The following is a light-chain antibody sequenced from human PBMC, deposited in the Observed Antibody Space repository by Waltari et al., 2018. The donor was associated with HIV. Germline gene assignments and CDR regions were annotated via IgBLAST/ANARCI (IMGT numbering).Light chain of an antibody. CDR2: GTS. Sequence: EIVLTQSPGTLSLSPGERATLSCRASQSVSSSYFAWYQQIPGQAPRLLISGTSSRATGIPDRFSGRGSGTDFTLTISRLEPEDFAVYYCQQSANSPSLTFGGGTKVEIK. J-gene: IGKJ4*01. V-gene: IGKV3-20*01. CDR3: QQSANSPSLT. CDR1: QSVSSSY.